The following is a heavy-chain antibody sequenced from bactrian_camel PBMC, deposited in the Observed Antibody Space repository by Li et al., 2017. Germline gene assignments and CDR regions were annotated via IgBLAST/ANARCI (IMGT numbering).Heavy chain of an antibody. J-gene: IGHJ4*01. CDR2: ITNDGGTT. CDR3: AMRSGGCLPTMIPTEYNY. V-gene: IGHV3S1*01. CDR1: GFTFSHYW. D-gene: IGHD4*01. Sequence: VQLVESGGGLVQPGGSLRLSCAASGFTFSHYWVYWVRQTPGKGLEWVSTITNDGGTTYYTDSVKGRFTISQNHYKNVLEMNNLRPEDAGMYFCAMRSGGCLPTMIPTEYNYWGQGTQVTVS.